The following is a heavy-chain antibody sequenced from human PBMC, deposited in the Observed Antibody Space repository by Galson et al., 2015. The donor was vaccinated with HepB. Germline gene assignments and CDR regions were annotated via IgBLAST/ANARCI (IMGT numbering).Heavy chain of an antibody. J-gene: IGHJ4*02. Sequence: SLRLSCAASGFTFSSYGMNWVRQAPGKGLEWLSYISVSSRTIYYADSVKGRFTISRDNAKNSLFLQMNSPRDEDTAVYYCARIEGAGHIVATGEFDYWGQGTLVTVSS. CDR1: GFTFSSYG. CDR2: ISVSSRTI. CDR3: ARIEGAGHIVATGEFDY. V-gene: IGHV3-48*02. D-gene: IGHD5-12*01.